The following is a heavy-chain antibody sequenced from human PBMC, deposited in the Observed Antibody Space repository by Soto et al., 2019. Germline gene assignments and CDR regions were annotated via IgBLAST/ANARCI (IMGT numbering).Heavy chain of an antibody. Sequence: SVKVSCKASGGTFSSYAISWVRQAPGQGLEWMGGIIPIFGTANYAQKFQGRVTITADKSTSTAYMELSSLRSEDTAVYYCAGVVSGYDSSGYQQYWGQGTLVTVSS. CDR1: GGTFSSYA. CDR2: IIPIFGTA. D-gene: IGHD3-22*01. V-gene: IGHV1-69*06. CDR3: AGVVSGYDSSGYQQY. J-gene: IGHJ4*02.